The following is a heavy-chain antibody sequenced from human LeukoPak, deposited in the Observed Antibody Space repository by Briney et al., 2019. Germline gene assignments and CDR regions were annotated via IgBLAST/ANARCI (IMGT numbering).Heavy chain of an antibody. V-gene: IGHV3-30*18. CDR1: GFTFSSYG. Sequence: GGSLRLSCAASGFTFSSYGMHWVRQAPGKGLEWAAVISYDGSNKYYADSVKGRFTISRDNSKNTLYLQMNSLRAEDTAVYYCAKATYYYGSGSYYNLDYWGQGTLVTVSS. D-gene: IGHD3-10*01. CDR3: AKATYYYGSGSYYNLDY. J-gene: IGHJ4*02. CDR2: ISYDGSNK.